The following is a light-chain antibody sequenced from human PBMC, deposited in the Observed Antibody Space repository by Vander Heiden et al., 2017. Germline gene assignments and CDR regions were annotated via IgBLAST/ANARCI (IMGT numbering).Light chain of an antibody. CDR2: AAS. CDR1: QSISSY. V-gene: IGKV1-39*01. Sequence: DLQMTQSPSSLSASVGDRVTITCRASQSISSYLNWYQQKPGKAPKLLIYAASSLQSGGPSRFSGSGSGTDVTLTISSLQPEDFATYYCQQSYSTPRTFGGGTKVEIK. J-gene: IGKJ4*02. CDR3: QQSYSTPRT.